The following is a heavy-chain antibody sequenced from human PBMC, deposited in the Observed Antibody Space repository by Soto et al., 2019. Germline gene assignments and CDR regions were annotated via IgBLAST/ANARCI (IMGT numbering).Heavy chain of an antibody. CDR3: AKHPIAVAGTGVY. D-gene: IGHD6-19*01. J-gene: IGHJ4*02. CDR1: GFIFGNAW. Sequence: GGSLRLSCAASGFIFGNAWINWVRQAPGKGLEWVSGISGSGGSTYYADSVKGRFTISRDNSKNTLYLQMNSLRAEDTAVYYCAKHPIAVAGTGVYWGQGTLVTVSS. V-gene: IGHV3-23*01. CDR2: ISGSGGST.